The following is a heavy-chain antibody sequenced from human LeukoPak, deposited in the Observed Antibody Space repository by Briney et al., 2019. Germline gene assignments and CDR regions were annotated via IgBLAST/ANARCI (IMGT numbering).Heavy chain of an antibody. Sequence: GGSLRLSCAASGFRISDYYMSWIRLAPGKGLEWVSSISSSSSYIYYADSVKGRFTIARDNAKKSLYLQMNSLRAEDTAVYYCASPYNSRWYELCYWGQGTLVTVSS. CDR2: ISSSSSYI. J-gene: IGHJ4*02. D-gene: IGHD6-13*01. CDR1: GFRISDYY. V-gene: IGHV3-11*06. CDR3: ASPYNSRWYELCY.